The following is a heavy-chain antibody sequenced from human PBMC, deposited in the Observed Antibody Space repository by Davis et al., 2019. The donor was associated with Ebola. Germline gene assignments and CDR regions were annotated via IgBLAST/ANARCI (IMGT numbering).Heavy chain of an antibody. D-gene: IGHD3-10*01. CDR2: ISAYNGNT. J-gene: IGHJ6*02. Sequence: ASVQVSCKASGYSFTDDGISWVRQAPGQGLEWMGWISAYNGNTNYAQKLQGRVTMTTDTSTSTAYMELRSLRSDDMAVYYCARDRGRITMVQGVYYGVDVWGQGTTVTVSS. CDR3: ARDRGRITMVQGVYYGVDV. CDR1: GYSFTDDG. V-gene: IGHV1-18*03.